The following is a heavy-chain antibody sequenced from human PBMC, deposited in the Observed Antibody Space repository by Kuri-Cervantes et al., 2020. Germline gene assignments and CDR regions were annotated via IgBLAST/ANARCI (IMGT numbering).Heavy chain of an antibody. J-gene: IGHJ3*02. Sequence: GGSLRLSCSVSGGSISKYYWTWIRQAPGKGLECVSAISGDSGITYYADSVKGRFSISRDNSKNTVYLEMRSLRAEDTAIYYCARGKLLVHAFDIWGQGTMVTVSS. CDR3: ARGKLLVHAFDI. CDR2: ISGDSGIT. D-gene: IGHD2-15*01. V-gene: IGHV3-23*01. CDR1: GGSISKYY.